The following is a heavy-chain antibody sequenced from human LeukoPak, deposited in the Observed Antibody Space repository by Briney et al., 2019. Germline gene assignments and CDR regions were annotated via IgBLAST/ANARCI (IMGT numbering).Heavy chain of an antibody. Sequence: PGGSLRLSCAASGFTFSNYKMNWVRQAPGKGLEWVSSISSGSTYIYYADSVKGRFTISRDNAKNSLYLQMNSLRAEDTAVYYCARELISSTSLDYWGQGTLVTVSS. V-gene: IGHV3-21*01. J-gene: IGHJ4*02. CDR1: GFTFSNYK. CDR3: ARELISSTSLDY. CDR2: ISSGSTYI.